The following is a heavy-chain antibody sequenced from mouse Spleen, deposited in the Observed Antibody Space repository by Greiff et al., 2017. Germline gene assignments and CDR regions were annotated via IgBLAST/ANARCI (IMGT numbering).Heavy chain of an antibody. CDR1: GFTFSDYY. V-gene: IGHV5-16*01. CDR2: INYDGSST. J-gene: IGHJ1*03. Sequence: EVKLMESEGGLVQPGSSMKLSCTASGFTFSDYYMAWVRQVPEKGLEWVANINYDGSSTYYLDSLKSRFIISRDNAKNILYLQMSSLKSEDTATYYCARSEWYFDVWGTGTTVTVSS. CDR3: ARSEWYFDV.